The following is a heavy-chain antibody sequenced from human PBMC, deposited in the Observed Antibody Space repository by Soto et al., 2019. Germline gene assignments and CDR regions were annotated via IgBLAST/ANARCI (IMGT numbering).Heavy chain of an antibody. CDR1: GFTFSDYY. J-gene: IGHJ4*02. CDR3: ARDKGQLVPADGY. Sequence: GGSLRLSCAASGFTFSDYYMSWIRQAPGKGLEWVSYITSSGSSIYYADSVKGRFTISRDNAKNSLYLQMNSLRAEDTAVYYCARDKGQLVPADGYWGQGTLVTVSS. CDR2: ITSSGSSI. D-gene: IGHD6-6*01. V-gene: IGHV3-11*01.